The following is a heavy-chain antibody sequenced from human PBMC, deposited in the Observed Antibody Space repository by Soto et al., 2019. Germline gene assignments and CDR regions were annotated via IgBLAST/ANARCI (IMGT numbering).Heavy chain of an antibody. V-gene: IGHV3-23*01. CDR1: GFTFSDFA. CDR3: VRGGSNYAS. D-gene: IGHD4-4*01. J-gene: IGHJ5*02. Sequence: EVQLLESGGALVQPGGSLRLSCRGSGFTFSDFAMNWVRQAPNKGLEWVSTMTGSGDTTYYAESVKGRFTISRDNSKNSMYLQMDSLRGEDTAVYYCVRGGSNYASWGQGTLVTVSS. CDR2: MTGSGDTT.